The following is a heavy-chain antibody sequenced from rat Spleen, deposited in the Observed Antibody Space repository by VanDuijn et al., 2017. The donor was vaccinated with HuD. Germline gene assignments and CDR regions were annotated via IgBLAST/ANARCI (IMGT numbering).Heavy chain of an antibody. V-gene: IGHV5-29*01. J-gene: IGHJ2*01. Sequence: EVQLVESAGGLVQPGRSLKLSCAASGFTFSDFFMAWVRQAPTKGLEWVATISSDGTSTYYRDSVKGRFTISRDDVKNTLYVQMDSLRSEDTATYYCATGGTTTGDYWGQGVMVTVSS. CDR1: GFTFSDFF. D-gene: IGHD1-5*01. CDR3: ATGGTTTGDY. CDR2: ISSDGTST.